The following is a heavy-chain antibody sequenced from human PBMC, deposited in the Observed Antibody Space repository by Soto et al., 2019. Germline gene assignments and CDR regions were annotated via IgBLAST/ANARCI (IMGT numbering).Heavy chain of an antibody. J-gene: IGHJ5*02. D-gene: IGHD3-10*01. CDR2: ISAYNGNT. Sequence: QVQLVQSGAEVKKPGASVKVSCKASGYTFTSYGISWVRQAPGQGLEWMGWISAYNGNTNYAQKLQGRVTMTTDTSPSTDYMELRSLGSDDTAVYHCATCYGSGSYYTTFEPWGQGTLVTVSS. CDR1: GYTFTSYG. V-gene: IGHV1-18*01. CDR3: ATCYGSGSYYTTFEP.